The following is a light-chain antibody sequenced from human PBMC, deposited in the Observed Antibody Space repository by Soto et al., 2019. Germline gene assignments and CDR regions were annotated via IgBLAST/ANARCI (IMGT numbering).Light chain of an antibody. CDR3: HQYNTWPT. V-gene: IGKV3-15*01. CDR1: QSVSSN. CDR2: GAS. Sequence: EIVMTQPPATLSVSPGERATLSCGASQSVSSNLAWYKQKPGQAPRLLISGASTRATGIPASFSGSGSGTEFTLTISSMKSEDSGVYYCHQYNTWPTFGHGTQVDIK. J-gene: IGKJ1*01.